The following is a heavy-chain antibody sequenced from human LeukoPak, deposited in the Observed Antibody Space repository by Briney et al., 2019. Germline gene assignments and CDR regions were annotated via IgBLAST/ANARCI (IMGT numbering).Heavy chain of an antibody. V-gene: IGHV4-4*07. CDR1: SGSISSYY. CDR3: ARDSDTEDWFYP. Sequence: SETLSLTCTVSSGSISSYYWSWIRQPAGKGLEWIGRIYTNGSTNYNPSLKSRVTIAVDTSKNQFSLKLSSVTAADTAVYYCARDSDTEDWFYPWGQGTLVTVSS. D-gene: IGHD2-2*02. CDR2: IYTNGST. J-gene: IGHJ5*02.